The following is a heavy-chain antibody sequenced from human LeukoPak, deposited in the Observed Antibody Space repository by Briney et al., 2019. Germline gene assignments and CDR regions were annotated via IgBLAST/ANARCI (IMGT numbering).Heavy chain of an antibody. CDR2: IGSDGSKK. Sequence: GSLRLSCVASGFMFSDHAFHWVRQSPDKGLEWVALIGSDGSKKYYADSVQGRFTVSRENSKNTLFLQMNTLRADDTAVYFCARQMTSTRLFDSWGQGTLVTVSS. D-gene: IGHD5/OR15-5a*01. J-gene: IGHJ4*02. CDR1: GFMFSDHA. V-gene: IGHV3-30*04. CDR3: ARQMTSTRLFDS.